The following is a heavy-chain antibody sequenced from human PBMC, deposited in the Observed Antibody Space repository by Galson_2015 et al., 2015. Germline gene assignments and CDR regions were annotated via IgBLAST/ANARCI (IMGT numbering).Heavy chain of an antibody. J-gene: IGHJ4*02. V-gene: IGHV3-48*03. Sequence: SLRLSCAASGFTFSSYEMNWVRQAPGKGLEWVSYISSSGSTIYYADSVKGRFTISRDNAKNSLYLQMNSLRAEDTAVYYCARDNANVWGYCSGGSCYRVYWGQGILVTVSS. CDR3: ARDNANVWGYCSGGSCYRVY. CDR2: ISSSGSTI. D-gene: IGHD2-15*01. CDR1: GFTFSSYE.